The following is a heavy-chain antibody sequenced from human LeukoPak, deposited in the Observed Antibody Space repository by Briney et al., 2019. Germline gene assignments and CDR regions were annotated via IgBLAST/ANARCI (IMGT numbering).Heavy chain of an antibody. CDR2: LYYSGST. CDR3: ARYYSGSYGFDY. J-gene: IGHJ4*02. CDR1: GGSISSRNYY. V-gene: IGHV4-39*01. D-gene: IGHD1-26*01. Sequence: PSETLSLTCTVSGGSISSRNYYWGWIRQPPGEGLEWIGYLYYSGSTYYNPSLKSRVTMSVDTSKNQFSLKLSSVTAADTAVYYCARYYSGSYGFDYWGQGTLVTVSS.